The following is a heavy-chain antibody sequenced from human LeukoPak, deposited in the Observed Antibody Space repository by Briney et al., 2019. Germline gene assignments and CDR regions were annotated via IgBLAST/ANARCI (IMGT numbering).Heavy chain of an antibody. CDR2: ISGSGGST. CDR1: GFTFSSYA. J-gene: IGHJ6*04. CDR3: AKVVGIAAAGTPYYYYYGMDV. V-gene: IGHV3-23*01. Sequence: GGSLRLSCAASGFTFSSYAMSWVRQAPGKGLEWVSAISGSGGSTYYADSVKGRFTISRDNSKNTLYLQMDSLRAEDTAVYYCAKVVGIAAAGTPYYYYYGMDVWGKGTTVTVSS. D-gene: IGHD6-13*01.